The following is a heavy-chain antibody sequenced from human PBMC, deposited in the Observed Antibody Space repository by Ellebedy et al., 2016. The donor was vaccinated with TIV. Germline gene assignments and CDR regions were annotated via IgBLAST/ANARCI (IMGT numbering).Heavy chain of an antibody. CDR3: ARPRLTISLRDPIDY. Sequence: GESLKISCAASGFTFSSYAMHWVRQAPGKGLEWVAVISYDGSNKYYADSVKGRFTISRDNSKNTLYLQMNSLRAEDTAVYYCARPRLTISLRDPIDYWGQGTLVTVSS. CDR1: GFTFSSYA. CDR2: ISYDGSNK. D-gene: IGHD3-9*01. J-gene: IGHJ4*02. V-gene: IGHV3-30-3*01.